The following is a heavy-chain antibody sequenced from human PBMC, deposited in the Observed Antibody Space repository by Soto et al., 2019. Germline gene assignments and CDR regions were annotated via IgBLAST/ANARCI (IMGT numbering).Heavy chain of an antibody. V-gene: IGHV3-66*01. CDR2: IYSGGST. CDR1: GFTVSSNY. J-gene: IGHJ6*03. Sequence: EVQLVESGGGLVQPGGSLRLSCAASGFTVSSNYMSWVRQAPGKELEWVSVIYSGGSTYYADSVKGRFTISRDNSKNTLYLQMNSLRAEDTAVYYCARDSYIVATMGYYYYMDVWGKGTTVTVSS. D-gene: IGHD5-12*01. CDR3: ARDSYIVATMGYYYYMDV.